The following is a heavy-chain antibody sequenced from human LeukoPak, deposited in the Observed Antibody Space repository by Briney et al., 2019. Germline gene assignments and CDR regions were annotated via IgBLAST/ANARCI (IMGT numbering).Heavy chain of an antibody. CDR3: ARRARPDTRNYDSSSWYYMDV. CDR2: IYSGGST. J-gene: IGHJ6*03. V-gene: IGHV3-53*01. Sequence: PGRSLRLSCAASGFTFSSYGMHWVRQAPGKGLKWVSVIYSGGSTYYADSVKGRFTISRDNSKNTLYLQMNSLRAEDTAVYYCARRARPDTRNYDSSSWYYMDVWGKGTTVTISS. CDR1: GFTFSSYG. D-gene: IGHD6-13*01.